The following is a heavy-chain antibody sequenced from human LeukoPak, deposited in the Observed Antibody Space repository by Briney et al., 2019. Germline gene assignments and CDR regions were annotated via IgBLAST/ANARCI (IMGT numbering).Heavy chain of an antibody. V-gene: IGHV1-58*01. CDR1: GFTFTSSA. J-gene: IGHJ4*02. CDR3: AASPKDWGVDY. Sequence: ASVNVSCKASGFTFTSSAVQWVRQASGQRLEWIGWIVVGSGNTNYAQKFQERVTITRDMSTSTAYMELSSLRSEDTAVYYCAASPKDWGVDYWGQGTLVTVSS. D-gene: IGHD3/OR15-3a*01. CDR2: IVVGSGNT.